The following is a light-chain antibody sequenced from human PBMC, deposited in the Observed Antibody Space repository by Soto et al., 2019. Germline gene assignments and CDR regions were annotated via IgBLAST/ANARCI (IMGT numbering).Light chain of an antibody. V-gene: IGLV2-8*01. CDR1: STDVGGYNY. J-gene: IGLJ1*01. Sequence: QSVLTRPPSASGASGQSVTISCTGTSTDVGGYNYVSWYQQHPGKAPKLMIYEVSKRPSGVPDRFSGSKSGNTASLTVSGLQAEDEADYYCSSYAGNNIHYVFGTGTKVTVL. CDR2: EVS. CDR3: SSYAGNNIHYV.